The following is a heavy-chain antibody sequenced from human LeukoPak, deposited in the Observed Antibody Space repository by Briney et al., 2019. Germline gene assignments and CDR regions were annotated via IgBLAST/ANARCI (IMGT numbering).Heavy chain of an antibody. CDR1: GDSMSTYY. CDR2: LYYSGNT. CDR3: ARVYGYNLYYFDY. D-gene: IGHD5-24*01. V-gene: IGHV4-59*01. J-gene: IGHJ4*02. Sequence: SETLSLTCTVSGDSMSTYYWSFIRQPAGKGLEWIGYLYYSGNTNYNPSLKSRVTISVDTSKKQFSLKLSSVTAADTAVYYCARVYGYNLYYFDYWGQGTLVTVSS.